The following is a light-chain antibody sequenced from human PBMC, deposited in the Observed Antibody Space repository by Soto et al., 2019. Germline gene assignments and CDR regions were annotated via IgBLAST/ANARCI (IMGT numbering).Light chain of an antibody. CDR3: CSYAGSSTPCV. CDR2: EGS. V-gene: IGLV2-23*01. J-gene: IGLJ1*01. Sequence: QSALTQPASVSGSPGQSITISCTGTSSDVGSYNLVSWYQQHPGKAPKLMIYEGSKRPSGVSNRFSGSKSGNTASLTISGLQAEDEADYYCCSYAGSSTPCVFGTGTKVTV. CDR1: SSDVGSYNL.